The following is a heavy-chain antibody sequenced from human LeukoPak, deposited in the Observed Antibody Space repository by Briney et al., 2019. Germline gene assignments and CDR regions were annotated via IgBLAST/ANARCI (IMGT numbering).Heavy chain of an antibody. J-gene: IGHJ4*02. V-gene: IGHV3-30-3*01. D-gene: IGHD2-15*01. CDR2: ISYDGSNK. CDR3: ARQHCSGGDCYFFD. CDR1: GFTFSSYA. Sequence: GGSLRLSCAASGFTFSSYAMHWVRQAPGKGLEWVAVISYDGSNKYYADSVKGRFTISRDNSKNTLYLQMNSLRAEDTAVYYCARQHCSGGDCYFFDWGQGTLVTVSS.